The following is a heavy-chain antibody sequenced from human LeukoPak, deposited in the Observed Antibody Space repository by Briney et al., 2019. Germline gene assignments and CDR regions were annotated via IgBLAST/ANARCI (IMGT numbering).Heavy chain of an antibody. Sequence: ASVKVSCKASGYAVTGYYMDWVRQAPGQGLEWMGRINPNSGATNYAQKFQGRVTMTRGTSISTAYMEFNGLRSDDTAVYYCARGIYSTDLYFYMDVWGKGTTVTVYS. CDR3: ARGIYSTDLYFYMDV. D-gene: IGHD2/OR15-2a*01. CDR1: GYAVTGYY. CDR2: INPNSGAT. J-gene: IGHJ6*03. V-gene: IGHV1-2*06.